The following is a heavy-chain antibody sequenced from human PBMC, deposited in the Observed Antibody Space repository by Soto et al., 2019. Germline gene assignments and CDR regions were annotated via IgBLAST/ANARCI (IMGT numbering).Heavy chain of an antibody. J-gene: IGHJ4*02. D-gene: IGHD5-18*01. CDR2: ISAYNGNT. V-gene: IGHV1-18*01. Sequence: ASVKVSCKASGYTFTNYGISWVRQAPGQGLEWMGWISAYNGNTNYAQRLQGRVTMTTDTSTSTAYMELRSLRCDDTAGYYCARDPTDSYGDYWGQGTLVTVSS. CDR1: GYTFTNYG. CDR3: ARDPTDSYGDY.